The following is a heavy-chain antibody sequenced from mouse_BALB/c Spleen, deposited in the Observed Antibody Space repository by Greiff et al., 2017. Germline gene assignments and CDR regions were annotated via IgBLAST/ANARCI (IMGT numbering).Heavy chain of an antibody. Sequence: QAQLQQSGAELAKPGASVKMSCKASGYTFTSYWMHWVKQRPGQGLEWIGYINPSTGYTEYNQKFKDKATLTADKSSSTAYMQLSSLTSEDSAVYYCARSTTDDVFDYWGQGTTLTVSS. CDR1: GYTFTSYW. CDR3: ARSTTDDVFDY. J-gene: IGHJ2*01. V-gene: IGHV1-7*01. CDR2: INPSTGYT. D-gene: IGHD2-12*01.